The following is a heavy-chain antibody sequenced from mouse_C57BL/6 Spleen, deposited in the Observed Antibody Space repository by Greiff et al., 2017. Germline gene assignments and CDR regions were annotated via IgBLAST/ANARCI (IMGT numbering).Heavy chain of an antibody. CDR3: ARDRITTLVAPPV. D-gene: IGHD1-1*01. CDR2: ISYDGSN. Sequence: EVQLQESGPGLVKPSQSLSLTCSVTGYSITSGYYWNWIRQFPGNKLEWMGYISYDGSNNYNPSLKNRISITRDTSKNQFFLKLNSVTTEDTATYYCARDRITTLVAPPVWGTGTTVTVSS. V-gene: IGHV3-6*01. CDR1: GYSITSGYY. J-gene: IGHJ1*03.